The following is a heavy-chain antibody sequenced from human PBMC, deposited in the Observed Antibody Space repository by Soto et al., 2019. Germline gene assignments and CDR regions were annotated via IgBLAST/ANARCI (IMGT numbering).Heavy chain of an antibody. J-gene: IGHJ6*03. D-gene: IGHD6-13*01. CDR1: GFTFSDYC. Sequence: PGGSLRLSCAASGFTFSDYCMSWIRQAPGKGLEWVSYISSSGSTIYYADSVKGRFTISRDNAKNSLYLQMNSLRAEDTAVYYCARGPKLPGYSSSWYSYYYYYMDVWGKGTTLTVSS. V-gene: IGHV3-11*01. CDR2: ISSSGSTI. CDR3: ARGPKLPGYSSSWYSYYYYYMDV.